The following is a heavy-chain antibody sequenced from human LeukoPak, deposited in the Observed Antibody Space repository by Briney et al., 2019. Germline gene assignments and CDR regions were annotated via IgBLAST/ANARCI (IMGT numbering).Heavy chain of an antibody. J-gene: IGHJ4*02. CDR3: ARDPLDVPSGLDY. D-gene: IGHD6-25*01. V-gene: IGHV1-2*02. CDR1: GYTFTGYY. CDR2: INPNSGGT. Sequence: RVASVKVSCKASGYTFTGYYMHWVRQAPGQGLEWMGWINPNSGGTNYAQKFQGRVTMTRDTSISTAYMELSRLRSDDTAVYYCARDPLDVPSGLDYWGQGTLVTVSS.